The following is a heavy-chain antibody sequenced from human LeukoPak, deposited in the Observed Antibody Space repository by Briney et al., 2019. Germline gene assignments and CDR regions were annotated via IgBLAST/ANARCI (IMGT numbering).Heavy chain of an antibody. D-gene: IGHD1-1*01. J-gene: IGHJ4*02. CDR1: GFTFSSYF. CDR3: TTRGTTATNYLES. V-gene: IGHV3-23*01. Sequence: GRSLRLSCAASGFTFSSYFMSWVRQAPGKGLEWVSTITPGGTTTYYAASVKGRFTLSRDNSKNALHLQMNGLRAEDTAVYYCTTRGTTATNYLESWGQGTLVTVSS. CDR2: ITPGGTTT.